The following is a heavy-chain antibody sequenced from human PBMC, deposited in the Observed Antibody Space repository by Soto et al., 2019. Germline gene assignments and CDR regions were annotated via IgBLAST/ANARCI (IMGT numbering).Heavy chain of an antibody. J-gene: IGHJ5*02. V-gene: IGHV3-23*01. CDR1: GFTFSSYA. Sequence: GGSLRLSCAASGFTFSSYAMSWVRQAPGKGLEWVSAISGSGGSTYYADSVKGRFTISRDNSKNTLYLQMNSLRAEDTAVYYCAKDYGGTMVRGALGPWGQGTLVTVSS. D-gene: IGHD3-10*01. CDR3: AKDYGGTMVRGALGP. CDR2: ISGSGGST.